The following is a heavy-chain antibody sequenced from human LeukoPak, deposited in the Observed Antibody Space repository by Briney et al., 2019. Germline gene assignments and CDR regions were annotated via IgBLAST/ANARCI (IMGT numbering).Heavy chain of an antibody. CDR3: AKEIQQRCSRLGQVMTAS. CDR2: ISGSGGST. Sequence: PGGSLRLSCADSRFTLSSYTMWSVCQAPGKGLEWVSAISGSGGSTYYPDSVKGRFTISRYKSKNTLYLQMKSLRSEDTAVYYCAKEIQQRCSRLGQVMTASCGQRTMVAVSS. CDR1: RFTLSSYT. D-gene: IGHD2-21*02. J-gene: IGHJ3*01. V-gene: IGHV3-23*01.